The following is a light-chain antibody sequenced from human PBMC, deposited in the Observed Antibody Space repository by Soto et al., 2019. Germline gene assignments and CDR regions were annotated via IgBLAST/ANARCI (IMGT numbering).Light chain of an antibody. CDR2: QAS. J-gene: IGKJ2*01. V-gene: IGKV1-5*03. Sequence: DIQMTQSPSTLSSSVGDRVTITCRASHSISVWLAWYQQKPGKAPKLLIYQASTLESGVPSRFSGRGSGTAFTLTISSLQPDDFATYYCQQYYTYPYTFGQGTKLEIK. CDR3: QQYYTYPYT. CDR1: HSISVW.